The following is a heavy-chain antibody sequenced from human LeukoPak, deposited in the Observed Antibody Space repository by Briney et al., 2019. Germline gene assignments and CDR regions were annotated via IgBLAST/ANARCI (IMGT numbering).Heavy chain of an antibody. CDR2: INPSGGST. Sequence: ASVKVSCKASGYTFTSYYMHWVRQAPGQGLEWMGIINPSGGSTSYAQKFQGRVTMTRDTSTSTVYMELSGLRSEDTAVYYCASNLRELVRFSYYYYGMDVWGKGTTVTVSS. V-gene: IGHV1-46*01. CDR3: ASNLRELVRFSYYYYGMDV. J-gene: IGHJ6*04. D-gene: IGHD6-13*01. CDR1: GYTFTSYY.